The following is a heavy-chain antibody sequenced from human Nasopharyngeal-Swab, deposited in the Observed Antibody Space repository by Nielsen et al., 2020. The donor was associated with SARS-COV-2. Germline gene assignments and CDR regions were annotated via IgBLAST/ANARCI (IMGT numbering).Heavy chain of an antibody. CDR3: ARILTIFGVVASYYFDY. D-gene: IGHD3-3*01. J-gene: IGHJ4*02. Sequence: SETLSLTCTVSGGSISSFYWSWIRQPPGQGLEWIGYIYYSWSTNYNPSLKSRVTISVDTSKNQFSLKLSSVTAADTAVYYCARILTIFGVVASYYFDYWGQGTLVTVSS. V-gene: IGHV4-59*13. CDR1: GGSISSFY. CDR2: IYYSWST.